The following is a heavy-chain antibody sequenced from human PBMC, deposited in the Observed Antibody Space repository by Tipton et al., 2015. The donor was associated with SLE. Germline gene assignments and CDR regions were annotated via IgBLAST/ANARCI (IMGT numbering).Heavy chain of an antibody. CDR2: IKVDGSET. J-gene: IGHJ4*02. CDR3: TRENWFIDY. D-gene: IGHD3-9*01. V-gene: IGHV3-7*01. Sequence: GSLRLSCAASGFTFTTYWMSWVRQAPGKGLEWVANIKVDGSETNYADSVRGRFTISRDNRKQSVSLQMNNLRADDTAVYYCTRENWFIDYWGQGTVVTVSS. CDR1: GFTFTTYW.